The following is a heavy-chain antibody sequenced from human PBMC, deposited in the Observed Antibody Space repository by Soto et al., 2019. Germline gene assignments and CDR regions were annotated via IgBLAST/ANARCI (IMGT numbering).Heavy chain of an antibody. J-gene: IGHJ4*02. CDR1: GYTFTSYG. D-gene: IGHD1-26*01. V-gene: IGHV1-18*01. CDR3: ARDLLIVGATTVDY. CDR2: ISAYNGNT. Sequence: ASVKVSCKASGYTFTSYGISWVRQAPGQGLEWMGWISAYNGNTKYAQKLQGRVTMTTDTSTSTAYMELRSLRSDDTAVYYCARDLLIVGATTVDYWGQETLVTVSS.